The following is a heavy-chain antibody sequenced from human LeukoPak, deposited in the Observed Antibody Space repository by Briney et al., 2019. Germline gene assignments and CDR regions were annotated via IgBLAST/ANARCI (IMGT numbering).Heavy chain of an antibody. V-gene: IGHV4-59*01. CDR1: GGSISSYF. CDR3: ARGGYYGSGGYCDY. J-gene: IGHJ4*02. Sequence: PSETLSLTCTVSGGSISSYFWTWIRQPPGKGLEWIGYIYYSGSTNYNPSLKSRVTISVDTSKNQFSLKLSSVTAADTAVYYCARGGYYGSGGYCDYWGQGTLVTVSS. CDR2: IYYSGST. D-gene: IGHD3-10*01.